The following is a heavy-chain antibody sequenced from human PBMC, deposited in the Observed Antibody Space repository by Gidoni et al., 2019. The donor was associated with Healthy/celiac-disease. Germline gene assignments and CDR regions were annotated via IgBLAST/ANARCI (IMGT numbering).Heavy chain of an antibody. CDR1: GFPVSSNY. D-gene: IGHD3-9*01. J-gene: IGHJ6*02. V-gene: IGHV3-53*04. CDR2: IYSGGRT. CDR3: TAQGRYFDWLPDGMDV. Sequence: EVQLVASGGGLVQPGGSLRLSCAASGFPVSSNYMSWVRQAPGKGLEWVSVIYSGGRTYNADSVKVRFTISRHNSKNTLYLQMNSLRAEDTAVYYCTAQGRYFDWLPDGMDVWGQGTTVTVSS.